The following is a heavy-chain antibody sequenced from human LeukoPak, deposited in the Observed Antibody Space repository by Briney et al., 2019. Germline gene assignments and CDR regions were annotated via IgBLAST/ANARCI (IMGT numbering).Heavy chain of an antibody. CDR3: ASLGGDMDLDTFDYYYSGMDL. CDR1: GGTFSSYA. CDR2: IIPIFGTA. Sequence: GASVKVSCKASGGTFSSYAISWVRQAPGQGLEWMGGIIPIFGTANYAQKFQGRVTITADTATTTAYMELTSLRSEDTAVYYCASLGGDMDLDTFDYYYSGMDLWGQGTTVTVSS. D-gene: IGHD2-21*02. V-gene: IGHV1-69*06. J-gene: IGHJ6*02.